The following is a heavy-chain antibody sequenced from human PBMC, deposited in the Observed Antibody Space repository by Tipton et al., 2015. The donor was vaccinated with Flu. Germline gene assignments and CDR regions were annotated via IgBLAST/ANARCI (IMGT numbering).Heavy chain of an antibody. CDR3: ARPRGRTTGWYEGADF. J-gene: IGHJ4*02. Sequence: QLVQSGAEVKKAGESLKISCKTSGYTFTTSWIGRVRQMPGKGLEWMGIIYPGDSDTRYSPSFQGLVTISADKSINIAYLQWYSLRASDTAMYYCARPRGRTTGWYEGADFWGQGTLVTVSS. CDR2: IYPGDSDT. V-gene: IGHV5-51*03. CDR1: GYTFTTSW. D-gene: IGHD6-19*01.